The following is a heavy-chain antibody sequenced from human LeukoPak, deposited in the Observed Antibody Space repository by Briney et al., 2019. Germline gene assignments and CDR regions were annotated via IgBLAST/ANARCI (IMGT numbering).Heavy chain of an antibody. D-gene: IGHD6-13*01. CDR2: IYYSGST. CDR3: ARQSPAYSSSWYAPYYPGLDV. Sequence: SETLSLTCTVSGGSISNTNYYWAWIRQPPGKGLEWIGIIYYSGSTYYNPSLKSRVTISVDTSKNQFSLNLNSVTAADTAVYYCARQSPAYSSSWYAPYYPGLDVWGQGTTVTVSS. CDR1: GGSISNTNYY. V-gene: IGHV4-39*01. J-gene: IGHJ6*02.